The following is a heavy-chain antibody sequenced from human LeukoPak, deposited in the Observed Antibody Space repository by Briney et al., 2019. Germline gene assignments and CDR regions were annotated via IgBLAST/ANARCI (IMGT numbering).Heavy chain of an antibody. J-gene: IGHJ5*02. CDR1: GYTFTGSH. CDR2: INPNSGDT. Sequence: ASVKVSCKASGYTFTGSHMHWVRQAPGQGLEWMGWINPNSGDTSFAQKFQGRVTMTGDTSISTAYMELSRLRSDDTAVYYCARSTGYDNSGYHNWFDPWGQGTLVTVSS. V-gene: IGHV1-2*02. D-gene: IGHD3-22*01. CDR3: ARSTGYDNSGYHNWFDP.